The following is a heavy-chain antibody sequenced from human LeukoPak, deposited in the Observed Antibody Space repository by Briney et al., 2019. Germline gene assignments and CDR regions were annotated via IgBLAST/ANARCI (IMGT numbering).Heavy chain of an antibody. V-gene: IGHV3-23*01. Sequence: GGSLRLSCAASGFTFSGYAMSWVRQAPGKGLEWVSAIIGSGGSTYYADSVKGRFTISRDNSKNTLFLQMNSLRAEDTAVYYCARDPRFSYFNAGSDYWGQGTLVTVSS. J-gene: IGHJ4*02. CDR3: ARDPRFSYFNAGSDY. CDR2: IIGSGGST. CDR1: GFTFSGYA. D-gene: IGHD2/OR15-2a*01.